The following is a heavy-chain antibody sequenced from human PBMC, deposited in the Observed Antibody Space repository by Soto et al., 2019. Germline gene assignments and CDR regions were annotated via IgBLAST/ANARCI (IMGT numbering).Heavy chain of an antibody. D-gene: IGHD1-26*01. CDR2: IYYSGST. Sequence: QVQLQESGPGLVKPSQTLSLTCTVSGGSISSGGYYWSWIRPHPGKGLEWIWYIYYSGSTYYNPSLKRRVIILVDTSKNQFSLKLSSVHAADTDVYYCAREVRKRERPFDYWGQGTQVTVSS. CDR3: AREVRKRERPFDY. J-gene: IGHJ4*02. V-gene: IGHV4-31*03. CDR1: GGSISSGGYY.